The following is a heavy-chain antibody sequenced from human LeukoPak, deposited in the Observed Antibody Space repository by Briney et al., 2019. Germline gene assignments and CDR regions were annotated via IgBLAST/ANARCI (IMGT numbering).Heavy chain of an antibody. CDR2: IKQDGSEK. CDR1: GFTFISYW. Sequence: AGGSLRLSCAASGFTFISYWLTWVRQAPGKGLEWVANIKQDGSEKYYVGSVKGRFTISRDNAKNSLYLQMNSLRAEDTAVYYCAREGRIGFGELFFIGYYFDYWGQGTLVTVSS. V-gene: IGHV3-7*01. J-gene: IGHJ4*02. CDR3: AREGRIGFGELFFIGYYFDY. D-gene: IGHD3-10*01.